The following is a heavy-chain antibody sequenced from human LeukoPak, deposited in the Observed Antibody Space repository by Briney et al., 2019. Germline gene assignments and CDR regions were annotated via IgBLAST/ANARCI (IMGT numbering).Heavy chain of an antibody. Sequence: QPGGSLRLSCAASGFTFSGSAMHWVRQASGKGLEWVGRIRSKANSYATAYAASVKGRFTISRDDSKNTAYLQMNSLKTEDTAVYYCTSNSGYYDSSGYSDFDYWGQGTLVTVSS. V-gene: IGHV3-73*01. CDR2: IRSKANSYAT. J-gene: IGHJ4*02. CDR3: TSNSGYYDSSGYSDFDY. CDR1: GFTFSGSA. D-gene: IGHD3-22*01.